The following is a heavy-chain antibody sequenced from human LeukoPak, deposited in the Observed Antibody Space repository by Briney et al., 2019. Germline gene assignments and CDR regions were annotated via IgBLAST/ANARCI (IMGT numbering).Heavy chain of an antibody. CDR2: ISSSSSYI. CDR1: GFTFSSYS. J-gene: IGHJ4*02. Sequence: PGGSLRLSCAASGFTFSSYSMNWVRQAPGKGLEWVSSISSSSSYIYYADSVKGRFTISRDNAKNSLYLQMNSLRAEDTAVYYCAKGREAYSGSYTPFDYWGQGTLVTVSS. D-gene: IGHD1-26*01. V-gene: IGHV3-21*04. CDR3: AKGREAYSGSYTPFDY.